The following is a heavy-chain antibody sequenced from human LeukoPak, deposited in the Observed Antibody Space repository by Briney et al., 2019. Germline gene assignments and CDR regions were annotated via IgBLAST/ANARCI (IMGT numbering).Heavy chain of an antibody. V-gene: IGHV4-39*01. CDR3: ARQMKMPTADDFYYYGMDV. D-gene: IGHD5-24*01. J-gene: IGHJ6*02. Sequence: PSETLSLTCTVSGGSITSSSYYWGWIRQPPEKGLEWIGNIYYTGSTYYNPSLKSRVTISVDTSKNQFSLKLASVTAADTAVYYCARQMKMPTADDFYYYGMDVWGQGTTVTVSS. CDR2: IYYTGST. CDR1: GGSITSSSYY.